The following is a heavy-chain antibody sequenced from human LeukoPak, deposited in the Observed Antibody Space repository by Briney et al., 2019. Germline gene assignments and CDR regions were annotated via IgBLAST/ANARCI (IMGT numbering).Heavy chain of an antibody. V-gene: IGHV5-51*01. J-gene: IGHJ4*02. D-gene: IGHD5-12*01. CDR3: ARRGGSDSGFDF. CDR1: GYSFTTYW. Sequence: GESLKISFSGSGYSFTTYWIGWVRQMPGKGLECMGSIYPGDSETRYSPSFQGQVTISADRSISTAYLQWSTLKASDTAMYYCARRGGSDSGFDFWGQGTLVTVSP. CDR2: IYPGDSET.